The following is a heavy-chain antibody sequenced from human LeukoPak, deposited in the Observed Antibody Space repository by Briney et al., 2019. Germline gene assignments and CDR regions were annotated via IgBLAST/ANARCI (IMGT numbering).Heavy chain of an antibody. J-gene: IGHJ4*02. Sequence: GGSLRLSCAASGFTFSSYAMSWVRQAPGKGLEWVSAITGSGENTFYADSVKGRFTISRDDSRNTLYLQMNSLRAEDTAIYYCAGGGWYVGLDYWGQGTLVTVSS. CDR1: GFTFSSYA. CDR3: AGGGWYVGLDY. CDR2: ITGSGENT. D-gene: IGHD6-19*01. V-gene: IGHV3-23*01.